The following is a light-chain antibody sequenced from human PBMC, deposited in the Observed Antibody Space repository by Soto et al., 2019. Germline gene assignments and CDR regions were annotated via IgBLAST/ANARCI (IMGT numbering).Light chain of an antibody. CDR3: QLYGSSHMFS. J-gene: IGKJ2*01. CDR2: AAS. CDR1: QSIGSSY. Sequence: EIVLTQSPGTLSLSPGEGATLSCRASQSIGSSYLAWYQQKPGQAPRLLIYAASSRATGIPDRFSGSGSGTDFTLTISRLEPEDFAVYYCQLYGSSHMFSFGQGTKVDIK. V-gene: IGKV3-20*01.